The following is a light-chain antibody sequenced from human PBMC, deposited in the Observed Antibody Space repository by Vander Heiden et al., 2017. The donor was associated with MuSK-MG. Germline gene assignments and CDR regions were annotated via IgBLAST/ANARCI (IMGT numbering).Light chain of an antibody. V-gene: IGKV1-5*03. CDR1: QSIDRL. CDR3: QQEKSFPCT. J-gene: IGKJ2*02. CDR2: KAS. Sequence: DIQMTQSPSTLSAFVGDRVTITCRASQSIDRLLAWYQQKPGKAPKLLIQKASNLESGVSSRFNGSGSGTEFTLTISRLQSDDFATYYCQQEKSFPCTFGQGTKMEIK.